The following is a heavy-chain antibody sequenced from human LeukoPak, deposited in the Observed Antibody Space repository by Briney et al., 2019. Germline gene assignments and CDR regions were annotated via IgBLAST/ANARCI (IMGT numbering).Heavy chain of an antibody. CDR3: ARGCLKQRRADIDY. CDR1: RYTFTSYD. V-gene: IGHV1-8*01. Sequence: ASVKVSCKASRYTFTSYDITLVRQATGQGLEWMGGMNPNSGNTGYAQKFQGRVTMIRNTSITTAYMELSSLRSEDTAVYYCARGCLKQRRADIDYWGQGTLVTVSS. D-gene: IGHD6-25*01. CDR2: MNPNSGNT. J-gene: IGHJ4*02.